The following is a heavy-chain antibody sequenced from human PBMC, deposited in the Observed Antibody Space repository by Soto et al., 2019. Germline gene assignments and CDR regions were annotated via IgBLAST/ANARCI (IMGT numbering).Heavy chain of an antibody. Sequence: QVQLVQSGAEVKKPGASVKVSCKASGYTFTSYDINWVRHATGQGLEWMGWMNPNSGNTAYAQKFXXRVTMTRNTSISTAYMELSSLRSEDTAVYYCAREALFRMDVWGRGTTVTVSS. CDR2: MNPNSGNT. CDR1: GYTFTSYD. J-gene: IGHJ6*02. V-gene: IGHV1-8*01. D-gene: IGHD3-10*02. CDR3: AREALFRMDV.